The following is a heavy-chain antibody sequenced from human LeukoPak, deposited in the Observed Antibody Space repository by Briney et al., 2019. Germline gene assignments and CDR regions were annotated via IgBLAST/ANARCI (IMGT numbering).Heavy chain of an antibody. V-gene: IGHV4-4*02. CDR2: ISLTGLT. CDR3: SRENGAFSPFGY. D-gene: IGHD2-8*01. CDR1: GGSISNTNW. Sequence: SETLSLTCGVSGGSISNTNWWSCVRQPPGQGLEWIGEISLTGLTHYNPSLESRVTVSLDKSKNQLSLNLTSVTAADTAVYYCSRENGAFSPFGYWGQGTLVTVLS. J-gene: IGHJ4*02.